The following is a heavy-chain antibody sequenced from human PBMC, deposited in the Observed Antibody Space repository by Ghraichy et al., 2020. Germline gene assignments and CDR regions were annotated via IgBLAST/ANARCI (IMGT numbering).Heavy chain of an antibody. Sequence: ASVKVSCKASGYTFTSYGISWVRQPPGQGLEWMGWISAYNGNTNYAQKLQGRVTMTTDTSTSTAYMELRSLRSDDTAVYYCARDTIFGVVIKPRYYGMDVWGQGTTVTVSS. V-gene: IGHV1-18*01. J-gene: IGHJ6*02. CDR2: ISAYNGNT. D-gene: IGHD3-3*01. CDR3: ARDTIFGVVIKPRYYGMDV. CDR1: GYTFTSYG.